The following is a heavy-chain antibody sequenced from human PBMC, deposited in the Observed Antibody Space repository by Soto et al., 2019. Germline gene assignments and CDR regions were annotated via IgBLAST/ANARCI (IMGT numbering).Heavy chain of an antibody. D-gene: IGHD3-22*01. V-gene: IGHV3-23*01. J-gene: IGHJ3*02. Sequence: PGGSLRLSCAASGFTFSSYAMSWVRQAPGKGLEWVSAISGSGGGTYYADSVKGRFTISRDNSKNTLYLQMNSLRAEDTAVYYCAMYYDSSGYYPTARAFDIWGQGTMVTVSS. CDR2: ISGSGGGT. CDR3: AMYYDSSGYYPTARAFDI. CDR1: GFTFSSYA.